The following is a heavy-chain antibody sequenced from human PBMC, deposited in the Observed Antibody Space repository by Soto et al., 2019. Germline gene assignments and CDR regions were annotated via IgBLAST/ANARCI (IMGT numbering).Heavy chain of an antibody. CDR2: ISSGSSYI. CDR3: ARVPMDYYDSSGYLDY. D-gene: IGHD3-22*01. V-gene: IGHV3-21*01. CDR1: GFTFSSYS. J-gene: IGHJ4*02. Sequence: GGSLRLSCAASGFTFSSYSVIWVRQAPGKGLEWVSSISSGSSYIYYADSVKGRFTSSRDNAKSSLFLQMNSLRADDTAVYYCARVPMDYYDSSGYLDYWGQGTLVTVSS.